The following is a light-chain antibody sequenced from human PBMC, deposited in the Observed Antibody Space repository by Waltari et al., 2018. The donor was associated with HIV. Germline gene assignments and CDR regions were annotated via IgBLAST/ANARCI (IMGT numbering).Light chain of an antibody. CDR1: TTDVGGHNS. J-gene: IGLJ2*01. V-gene: IGLV2-14*03. CDR3: RSYTANNRI. Sequence: QSALTQPAPVHGSLGQSITIPCPGTTTDVGGHNSVSWYQQHPGKAPKLLISGVSNRPAGVANRFSGSKSGNTASLTISGLQAEDEADYYCRSYTANNRIFGGGTRLTVL. CDR2: GVS.